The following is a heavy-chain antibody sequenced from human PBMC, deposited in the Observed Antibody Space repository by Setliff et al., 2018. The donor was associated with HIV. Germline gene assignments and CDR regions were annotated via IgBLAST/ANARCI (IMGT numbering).Heavy chain of an antibody. CDR1: GFSTSSRYY. J-gene: IGHJ4*02. CDR3: ARDVLDLVISVYGF. D-gene: IGHD3-22*01. V-gene: IGHV4-38-2*02. CDR2: IYHTGSS. Sequence: PSETLSLTCDVSGFSTSSRYYRGWIRQSPGKGLEWIGNIYHTGSSYYNPSLNDRATISLATSKNQFSLKLTSVTAADTAVYYCARDVLDLVISVYGFWGQGIPVTVSS.